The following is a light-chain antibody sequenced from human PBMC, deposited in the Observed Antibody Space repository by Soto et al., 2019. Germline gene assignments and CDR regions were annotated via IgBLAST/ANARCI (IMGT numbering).Light chain of an antibody. J-gene: IGLJ3*02. Sequence: QSVLAQPPSASETPGQNITISCAGSSSNIGTTAVNWYQQLPGTAPRLLIYSNNQRPSGVPDRFSGSTSGTSASLAISGLQSEDEADYYCAAWDDSLDGWVFGGGTKLTVL. V-gene: IGLV1-44*01. CDR3: AAWDDSLDGWV. CDR1: SSNIGTTA. CDR2: SNN.